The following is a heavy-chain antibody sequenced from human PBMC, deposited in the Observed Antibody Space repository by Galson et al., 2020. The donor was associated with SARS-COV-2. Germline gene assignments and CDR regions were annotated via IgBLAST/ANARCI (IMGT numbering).Heavy chain of an antibody. CDR1: GGSISSSSYY. D-gene: IGHD2-2*01. CDR3: ARHVRVVVVPAAIDY. Sequence: SETLSLTCTVSGGSISSSSYYWGWIRQPPGKGLEWIGSIYYSGSTYYNPSLKSRVTISVDTSKNQFSLKLSSVTAADTAVYYCARHVRVVVVPAAIDYLGQGTLVTVSS. CDR2: IYYSGST. V-gene: IGHV4-39*01. J-gene: IGHJ4*02.